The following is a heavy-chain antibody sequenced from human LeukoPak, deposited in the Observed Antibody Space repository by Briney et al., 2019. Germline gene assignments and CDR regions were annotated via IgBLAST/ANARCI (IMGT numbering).Heavy chain of an antibody. J-gene: IGHJ3*02. CDR1: GFTFSSYE. Sequence: GGSLRLSCAASGFTFSSYEMNWVRQAPGKGLEWVSSISSSNSYIYYADSVKGRFTISRDNAKNSLYLQMNTLRAEDTALYYCARGGRANGVYDAFDIWGQGTMVTVSS. CDR3: ARGGRANGVYDAFDI. V-gene: IGHV3-21*01. CDR2: ISSSNSYI. D-gene: IGHD2-8*01.